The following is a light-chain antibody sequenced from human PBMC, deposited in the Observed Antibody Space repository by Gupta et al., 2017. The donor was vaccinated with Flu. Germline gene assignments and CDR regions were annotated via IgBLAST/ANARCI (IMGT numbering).Light chain of an antibody. CDR1: SGHSNFA. V-gene: IGLV4-69*01. Sequence: QLVLPQSPSASASLGAPVKLTCTLSSGHSNFAIDRHQQQCRRAPRHLMTLDNDGRHSTGDGIPGRFSGSSSGADRYLTVSGLQAEDEDDYYCQTCGTDIRVFGGGTRLTVL. CDR2: LDNDGRH. CDR3: QTCGTDIRV. J-gene: IGLJ3*02.